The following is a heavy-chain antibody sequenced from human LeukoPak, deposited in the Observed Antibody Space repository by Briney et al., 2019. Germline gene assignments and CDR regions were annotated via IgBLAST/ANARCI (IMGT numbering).Heavy chain of an antibody. J-gene: IGHJ4*02. V-gene: IGHV4-4*07. D-gene: IGHD3-22*01. CDR1: GGSINSYC. CDR3: ARDPLHFYDSVGSSFDF. CDR2: IYTTGST. Sequence: SETLSLTCTVSGGSINSYCWSWIRQPAGRGLEWIGRIYTTGSTNYNPALKSRVTMSVDTSKNQFSLKLSSVTAADTAVYYCARDPLHFYDSVGSSFDFWGQGTLVTVSS.